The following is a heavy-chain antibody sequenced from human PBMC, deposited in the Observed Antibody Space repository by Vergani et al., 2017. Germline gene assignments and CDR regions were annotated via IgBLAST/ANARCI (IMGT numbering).Heavy chain of an antibody. CDR2: FDPEHGEV. J-gene: IGHJ4*02. CDR1: GYSLTELT. V-gene: IGHV1-24*01. D-gene: IGHD3-22*01. CDR3: AIVTDYYDNSGYYLDY. Sequence: QVQLVQSGSEVRKPGASVKVSCQVSGYSLTELTINWVRQAPGKGLEWMGGFDPEHGEVTFAHHIQGRVTMTEDRSTDTAYMELSSLRPEDTALYYCAIVTDYYDNSGYYLDYWGQGTLVTVSS.